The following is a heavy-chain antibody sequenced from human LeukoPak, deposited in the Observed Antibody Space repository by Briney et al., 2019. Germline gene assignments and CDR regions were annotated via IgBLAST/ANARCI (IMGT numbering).Heavy chain of an antibody. V-gene: IGHV1-69*05. CDR3: ARGLPNYYGSGSYPYYFDY. Sequence: SVTVSCKASGGTFSSYAISWVRQAPGQGLEWMGGIIPIFGTANYAQKFQGRVTITTDESTSTAYMELSSLRSEDTAVYYCARGLPNYYGSGSYPYYFDYWGQGTLVTVSS. D-gene: IGHD3-10*01. J-gene: IGHJ4*02. CDR2: IIPIFGTA. CDR1: GGTFSSYA.